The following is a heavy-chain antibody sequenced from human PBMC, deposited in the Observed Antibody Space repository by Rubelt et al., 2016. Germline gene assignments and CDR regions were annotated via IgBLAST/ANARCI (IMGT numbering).Heavy chain of an antibody. J-gene: IGHJ5*02. CDR2: ISYDGSNK. CDR1: FTFSSYA. D-gene: IGHD1-7*01. V-gene: IGHV3-30*18. Sequence: FTFSSYALHWVRQAPGKGLEWVALISYDGSNKYYADSVKGRFTISRDNSENTLYLQMNSLRADDTALYYCAKNSRRELPVDPWGQGTLVTVSS. CDR3: AKNSRRELPVDP.